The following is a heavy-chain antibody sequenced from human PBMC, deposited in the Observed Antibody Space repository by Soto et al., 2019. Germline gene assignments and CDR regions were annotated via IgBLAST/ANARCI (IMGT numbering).Heavy chain of an antibody. CDR3: ARYGRGDQTFCRLDH. D-gene: IGHD7-27*01. Sequence: SETLSLTCDVYGGSFIDYYWSWIRQPPGKGLEWIGEINHSGSTIYNPSLKSRVTISIDTSKNQFSLNLRFVTAADTAVYYCARYGRGDQTFCRLDHWGQGTLVT. J-gene: IGHJ5*02. CDR2: INHSGST. CDR1: GGSFIDYY. V-gene: IGHV4-34*01.